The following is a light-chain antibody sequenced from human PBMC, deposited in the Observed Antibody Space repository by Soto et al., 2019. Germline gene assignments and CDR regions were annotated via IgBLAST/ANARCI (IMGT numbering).Light chain of an antibody. Sequence: QSVLTQPPSASGTPGQNVTISCSGRISNIGSNYVHWYQQLPGTAPKLLIYKNDQRPSGVPDRVSGSKSGTSASLAISGLRSEDEGDYYCSTWDDGLSGVRFGGGTKLTVL. V-gene: IGLV1-47*01. CDR1: ISNIGSNY. CDR3: STWDDGLSGVR. J-gene: IGLJ2*01. CDR2: KND.